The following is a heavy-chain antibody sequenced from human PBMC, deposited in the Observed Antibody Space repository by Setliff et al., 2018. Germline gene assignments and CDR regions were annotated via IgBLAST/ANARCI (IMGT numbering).Heavy chain of an antibody. CDR2: VRFDGSYK. CDR3: AREGSIGWSQYFHH. CDR1: GFVFGTYG. D-gene: IGHD6-19*01. J-gene: IGHJ1*01. V-gene: IGHV3-30*02. Sequence: GESLKISCAASGFVFGTYGMHWVRQAPGKGLDWVASVRFDGSYKVYADSVKGRFTISRDISTNTLFLEIDSLRSEDTGLYYCAREGSIGWSQYFHHWGQGTPVTVSS.